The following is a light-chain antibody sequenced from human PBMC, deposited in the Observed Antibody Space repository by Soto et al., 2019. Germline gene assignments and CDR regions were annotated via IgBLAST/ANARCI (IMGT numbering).Light chain of an antibody. V-gene: IGKV1-9*01. J-gene: IGKJ4*01. CDR2: ATS. Sequence: DIQMTQSPSSXSASVGDRVTITCRASQDLTGYLAWYQQEPGKAPKLLISATSTLQSGVPSRFSGSGSGTVMTLTISSLQPEDFATYYCQQFKSYPLTFGGGTKVDSK. CDR1: QDLTGY. CDR3: QQFKSYPLT.